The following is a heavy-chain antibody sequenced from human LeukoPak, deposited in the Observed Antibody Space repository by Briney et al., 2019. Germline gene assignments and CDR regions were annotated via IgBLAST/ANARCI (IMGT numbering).Heavy chain of an antibody. D-gene: IGHD1-1*01. Sequence: SETLSLTCAVYGGSFSAYYWSWIRQPPGKGLEWIGEINHSGSTNYNPSLKSRVTISVDTSRSQFSLKLNSVTAADTAVYFCASVALSTTNFNCWGQGTLVTVSS. V-gene: IGHV4-34*01. CDR1: GGSFSAYY. CDR3: ASVALSTTNFNC. CDR2: INHSGST. J-gene: IGHJ4*02.